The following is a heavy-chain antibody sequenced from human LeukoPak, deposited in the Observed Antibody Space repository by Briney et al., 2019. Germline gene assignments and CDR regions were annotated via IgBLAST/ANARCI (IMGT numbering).Heavy chain of an antibody. CDR3: ARGPFRNVDTAMIASRFDP. CDR2: INANSGGT. Sequence: ASVTVSFKASVYTFTDYYIHWVRQAPGQGLEGMGWINANSGGTNYAQKFQGRVTMTRDTSITTAYMELKSLRSDDTAVFYCARGPFRNVDTAMIASRFDPWGQGTLVTVS. D-gene: IGHD5-18*01. V-gene: IGHV1-2*02. CDR1: VYTFTDYY. J-gene: IGHJ5*02.